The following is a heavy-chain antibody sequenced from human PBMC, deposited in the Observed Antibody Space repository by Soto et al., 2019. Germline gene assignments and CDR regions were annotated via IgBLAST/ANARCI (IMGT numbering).Heavy chain of an antibody. V-gene: IGHV1-46*01. CDR1: GYTFTSYF. CDR2: FDPSGVAT. Sequence: QVQLVQSGAEVKKPGASVKVSCKASGYTFTSYFIHWVRQAPGQGLECMGVFDPSGVATNSAQKFQGRLTMTRDTSTSTVYMDLTSLGSDDTSLYYCARVSRGAFDIWGQGTLVTVSS. CDR3: ARVSRGAFDI. J-gene: IGHJ3*02.